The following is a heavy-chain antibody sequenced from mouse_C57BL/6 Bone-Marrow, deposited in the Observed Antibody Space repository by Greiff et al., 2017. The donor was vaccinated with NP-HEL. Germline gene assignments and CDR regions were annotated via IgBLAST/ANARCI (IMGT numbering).Heavy chain of an antibody. CDR3: ARRDYDYDEDY. CDR2: IYPGSGST. Sequence: QVQLKQPGAELVKPGASVKMSCKASGYTFTSYWITWVKQRPGQGLEWIGDIYPGSGSTNYNEKFKSKATLTVDTSSSTAYMQLSSLTSEDSAVYYCARRDYDYDEDYWGQGTTLTVSS. CDR1: GYTFTSYW. D-gene: IGHD2-4*01. V-gene: IGHV1-55*01. J-gene: IGHJ2*01.